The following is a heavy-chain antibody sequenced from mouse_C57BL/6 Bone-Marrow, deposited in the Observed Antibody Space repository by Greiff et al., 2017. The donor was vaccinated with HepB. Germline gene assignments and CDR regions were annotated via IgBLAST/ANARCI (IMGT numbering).Heavy chain of an antibody. D-gene: IGHD1-1*01. CDR2: INPGSGGT. CDR1: GYAFTNYL. J-gene: IGHJ2*01. V-gene: IGHV1-54*01. Sequence: VKLKESGAELVRPGTSVKVSCKASGYAFTNYLIEWVKQRPGQGLEWIGVINPGSGGTNYNEKFKGKATLTADKSSSTAYMQLSSLTSEDSAVYFCARSFITTVVNYVDYWGQGTTLTVSS. CDR3: ARSFITTVVNYVDY.